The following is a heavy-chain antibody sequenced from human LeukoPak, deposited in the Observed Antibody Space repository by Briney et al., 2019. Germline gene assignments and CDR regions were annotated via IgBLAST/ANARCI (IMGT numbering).Heavy chain of an antibody. J-gene: IGHJ6*03. CDR2: MNPNSGNT. Sequence: ASVKVSCRASGYTFTSYDINWVRQATGQGLEGMGWMNPNSGNTGYAQKFQGRGTMTRNTSISTAYMEMSSLRCEDTAVYYCARTGVGYDFWSGYLNYYYYYYMDVWGKGTTVTVSS. V-gene: IGHV1-8*01. D-gene: IGHD3-3*01. CDR1: GYTFTSYD. CDR3: ARTGVGYDFWSGYLNYYYYYYMDV.